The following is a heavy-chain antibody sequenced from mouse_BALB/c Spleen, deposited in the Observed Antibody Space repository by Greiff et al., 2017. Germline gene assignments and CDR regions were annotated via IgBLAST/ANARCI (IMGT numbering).Heavy chain of an antibody. D-gene: IGHD1-1*01. CDR1: GYTFTDYA. CDR3: ARSLYYYGSSQHYYAMDY. V-gene: IGHV1-67*01. J-gene: IGHJ4*01. Sequence: QVQLQQSGPELVRPGVSVKISCKGSGYTFTDYAMHWVKQSHAKSLEWIGVISTYYGNTNYNQKFKGKATMTVDKSSSTAYMELARLTSEDSAIYYCARSLYYYGSSQHYYAMDYWGQGTSVTVSS. CDR2: ISTYYGNT.